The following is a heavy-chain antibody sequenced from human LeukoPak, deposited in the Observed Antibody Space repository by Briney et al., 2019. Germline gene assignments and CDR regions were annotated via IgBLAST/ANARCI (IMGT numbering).Heavy chain of an antibody. CDR3: ARPQDFGLTGMNAFDI. V-gene: IGHV5-51*01. CDR2: IYPGDSDT. D-gene: IGHD7-27*01. CDR1: GYSFNTYW. J-gene: IGHJ3*02. Sequence: GESLKISRKGSGYSFNTYWIGWVRRMPGKGLEWMGIIYPGDSDTKYSPSFQGQVTISADKSISTAYLQWSSLKASDTAMYYCARPQDFGLTGMNAFDIWGQGTMVTVSS.